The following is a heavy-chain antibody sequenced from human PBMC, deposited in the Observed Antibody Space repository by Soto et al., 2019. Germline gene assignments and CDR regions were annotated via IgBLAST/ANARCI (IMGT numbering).Heavy chain of an antibody. V-gene: IGHV3-48*03. CDR3: ARESFSASPNFFDY. CDR1: GFAFSNYE. Sequence: VGSLRLSCAASGFAFSNYEMNWVRQAPGKGLEWVSYISLSGSTIYYADSVKGRFTISRDDAKNSLYLQMDSLRADDTAVYYCARESFSASPNFFDYWGQGTLVTVSS. J-gene: IGHJ4*02. D-gene: IGHD3-3*02. CDR2: ISLSGSTI.